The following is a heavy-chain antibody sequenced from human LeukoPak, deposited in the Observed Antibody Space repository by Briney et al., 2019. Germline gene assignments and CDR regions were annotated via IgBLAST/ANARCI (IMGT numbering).Heavy chain of an antibody. Sequence: SETLSLTCAVYGGSFSGYYWGWIRQPPGKGLEWIGSIYYSGSTYYNPSLKSRVTISVDTSKNQFSLKLSSLTAADTAVYYCARGGDSSGYYFGENDAFDIWGQGTMVTVSS. V-gene: IGHV4-34*01. CDR2: IYYSGST. J-gene: IGHJ3*02. D-gene: IGHD3-22*01. CDR3: ARGGDSSGYYFGENDAFDI. CDR1: GGSFSGYY.